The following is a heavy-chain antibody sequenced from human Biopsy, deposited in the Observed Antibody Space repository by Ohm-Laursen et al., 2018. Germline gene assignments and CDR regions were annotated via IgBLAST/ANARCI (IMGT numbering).Heavy chain of an antibody. CDR2: ITSSGDTT. D-gene: IGHD3-3*01. V-gene: IGHV3-23*01. Sequence: SLRLSCTASGFTFSSYAMSWVRQAPGKGLEWVSAITSSGDTTYYSDSVKGRFTISRDSSKNTLHLQMNNLRAEDTAIYYCTKADDFWSPEGYYYYFSGMDVWGQGTTVIVSS. J-gene: IGHJ6*02. CDR3: TKADDFWSPEGYYYYFSGMDV. CDR1: GFTFSSYA.